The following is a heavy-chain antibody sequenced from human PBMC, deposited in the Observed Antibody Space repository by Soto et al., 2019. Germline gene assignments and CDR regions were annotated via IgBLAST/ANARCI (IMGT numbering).Heavy chain of an antibody. CDR1: GFSVSTSGVG. V-gene: IGHV2-5*02. J-gene: IGHJ6*02. CDR3: AHKRGRGAAMDV. Sequence: QITLKESGPTLVKPTQTLTLTCTFSGFSVSTSGVGVAWIRQPPGKALEWLALIYWDGDERYSPFLQSRVTITKDTSKNQVVLTMTNMDPVDTATYYCAHKRGRGAAMDVWGQGTTVTVSS. CDR2: IYWDGDE. D-gene: IGHD2-15*01.